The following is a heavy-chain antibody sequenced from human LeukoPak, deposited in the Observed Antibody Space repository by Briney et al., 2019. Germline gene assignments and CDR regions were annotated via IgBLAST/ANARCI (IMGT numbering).Heavy chain of an antibody. CDR3: IGSGGWPGY. CDR1: GFTFSDHY. Sequence: GGSLRLSCAVSGFTFSDHYMSWIRQAPGKGLEWVSYISGSSSGIYSADSVRGRFTISRDNAKNSLYLQMKSLSAEDTAVYYCIGSGGWPGYWGQGTLVTVSS. D-gene: IGHD1-26*01. CDR2: ISGSSSGI. J-gene: IGHJ4*02. V-gene: IGHV3-11*04.